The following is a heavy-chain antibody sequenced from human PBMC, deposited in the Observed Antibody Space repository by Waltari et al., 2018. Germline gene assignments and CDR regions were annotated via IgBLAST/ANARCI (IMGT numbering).Heavy chain of an antibody. CDR3: ATAHTVDI. J-gene: IGHJ3*02. V-gene: IGHV3-33*01. CDR1: GFTFINYG. D-gene: IGHD4-17*01. CDR2: IWFDGSKK. Sequence: QVQLVESGGDVVQTGRSLRLSCSTSGFTFINYGMHWVRQAPGKGLEWVAVIWFDGSKKYYVDSVKGRFTISRDTSRNTLYLQMDSLRVEDTGMYYCATAHTVDIWGQGTMVTVSS.